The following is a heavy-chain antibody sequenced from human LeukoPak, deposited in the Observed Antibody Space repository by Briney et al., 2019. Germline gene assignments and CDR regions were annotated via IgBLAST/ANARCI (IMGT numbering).Heavy chain of an antibody. D-gene: IGHD1-1*01. CDR3: ARSSRTTDDAFDI. CDR2: IIPIFGIA. Sequence: SVKVSCKASGGTFSSYAISWVRQAPGQGLEWMGRIIPIFGIANYAQKFQGRVTITADKSTSTAYMELSSLKSEDTAVYYCARSSRTTDDAFDIWGQGTMVTVSS. CDR1: GGTFSSYA. V-gene: IGHV1-69*04. J-gene: IGHJ3*02.